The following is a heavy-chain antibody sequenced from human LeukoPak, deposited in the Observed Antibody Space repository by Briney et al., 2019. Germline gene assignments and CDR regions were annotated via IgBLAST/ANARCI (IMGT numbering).Heavy chain of an antibody. CDR1: GYTFTSYD. Sequence: GASVKVSCKASGYTFTSYDINWVRQATGQGLEWMGWMNPNSGNTNYAQKLQGRVTMTTDTSTSTAYMELRSLRSDDTAVYYCARDGGAAAGTSYYYYYYMDVWGKGTTVTVSS. CDR3: ARDGGAAAGTSYYYYYYMDV. V-gene: IGHV1-18*01. J-gene: IGHJ6*03. D-gene: IGHD6-13*01. CDR2: MNPNSGNT.